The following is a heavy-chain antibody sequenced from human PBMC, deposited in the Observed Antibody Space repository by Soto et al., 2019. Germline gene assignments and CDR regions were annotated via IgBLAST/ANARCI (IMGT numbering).Heavy chain of an antibody. V-gene: IGHV1-2*02. Sequence: QVQLVQSGAEVKKPGASVKVSCKASGYTFTGYYMHWVRQAPGQGLEWMGWINPNSGGTNNAQKLQCRFTMTTDTSASTAYMELRSLRSDDTAEYYSARDLRFLEWLPFDYWGQGTLVTVSS. J-gene: IGHJ4*02. CDR2: INPNSGGT. D-gene: IGHD3-3*01. CDR1: GYTFTGYY. CDR3: ARDLRFLEWLPFDY.